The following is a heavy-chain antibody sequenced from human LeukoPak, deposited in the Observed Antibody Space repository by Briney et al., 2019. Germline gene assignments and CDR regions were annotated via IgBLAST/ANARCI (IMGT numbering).Heavy chain of an antibody. CDR1: GFTFSSYV. CDR2: ISNSGGST. CDR3: ARGRDGYNFDY. V-gene: IGHV3-23*01. Sequence: PGGSLRLSCAASGFTFSSYVMSWVRQAPGKGLEWVSSISNSGGSTYYADSVKGRFTISRDNSKNTLYLQMNSLRAEDTAVYYCARGRDGYNFDYWGQGTLVTVSS. D-gene: IGHD5-24*01. J-gene: IGHJ4*02.